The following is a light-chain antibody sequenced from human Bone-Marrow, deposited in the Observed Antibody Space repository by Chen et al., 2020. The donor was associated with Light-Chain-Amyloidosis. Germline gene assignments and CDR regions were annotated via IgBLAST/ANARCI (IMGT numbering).Light chain of an antibody. Sequence: SYVLTQPSSVSVAPGRPPTISCGGNNIGSTSVHWYQQTPGQAPLLFVYDDSDRPSGIPERLSGSNSGNTATLTISRVEAGDEADYYCQVWDRSSDRPVFGGGTKLTVL. CDR2: DDS. V-gene: IGLV3-21*02. J-gene: IGLJ3*02. CDR3: QVWDRSSDRPV. CDR1: NIGSTS.